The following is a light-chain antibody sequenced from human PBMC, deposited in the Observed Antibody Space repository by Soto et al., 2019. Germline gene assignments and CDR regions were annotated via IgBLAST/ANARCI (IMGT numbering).Light chain of an antibody. Sequence: QSVLTQPASVSGSPGQSITISCTGTSSDVGGYNYVSWYQQHPVKAPKLMIYDVTNRPSGVSDRFSGSKSGNTASLTISGLQAEDEADYYCSSYTSSSTPYVFGPGTQLTVL. CDR1: SSDVGGYNY. CDR2: DVT. CDR3: SSYTSSSTPYV. J-gene: IGLJ7*01. V-gene: IGLV2-14*01.